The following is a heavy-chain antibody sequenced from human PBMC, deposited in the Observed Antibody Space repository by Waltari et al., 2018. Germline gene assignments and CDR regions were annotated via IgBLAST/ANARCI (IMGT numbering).Heavy chain of an antibody. CDR1: GFTVSSNY. Sequence: EVQLVESGGGLIQPGGSLRLSCAASGFTVSSNYMSWVRQAAGKGLELVSVIYRSGSVYYADSVKGRFTISRDNSKNTLYLQMNSLRAEDTAVYYCARDLLSTYCSTTSCPLAYWGQGTLVTVSS. V-gene: IGHV3-53*01. CDR2: IYRSGSV. D-gene: IGHD2-2*01. J-gene: IGHJ4*02. CDR3: ARDLLSTYCSTTSCPLAY.